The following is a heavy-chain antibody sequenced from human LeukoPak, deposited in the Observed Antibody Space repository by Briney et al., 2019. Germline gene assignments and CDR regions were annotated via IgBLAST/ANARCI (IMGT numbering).Heavy chain of an antibody. D-gene: IGHD3-22*01. CDR1: GYTFTSYG. J-gene: IGHJ4*02. CDR2: LSAYNGNT. V-gene: IGHV1-18*01. CDR3: ARPYYDSSGYYYFDY. Sequence: ASVKVSCKASGYTFTSYGISWVRQPPGQGLEWMGWLSAYNGNTNYAQKLQGRVTMTTDTSTSTAYMELRSLRSDDTAVYYCARPYYDSSGYYYFDYWGQGTLVTVSS.